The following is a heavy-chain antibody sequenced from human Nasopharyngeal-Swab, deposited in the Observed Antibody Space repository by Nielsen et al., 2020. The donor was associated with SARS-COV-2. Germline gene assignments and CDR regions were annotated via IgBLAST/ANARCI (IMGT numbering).Heavy chain of an antibody. D-gene: IGHD1-26*01. Sequence: WIRQPPGKGLEWIGEIYHSGSTNYNPSLKSRVTISVDKSKNQFSLKLSSETAADTAVYYCARGLSYYVTAFDIWGQGTMVTVSS. CDR3: ARGLSYYVTAFDI. CDR2: IYHSGST. V-gene: IGHV4-4*02. J-gene: IGHJ3*02.